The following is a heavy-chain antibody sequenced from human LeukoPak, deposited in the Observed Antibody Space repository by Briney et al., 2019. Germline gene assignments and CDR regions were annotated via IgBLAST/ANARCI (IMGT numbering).Heavy chain of an antibody. CDR1: GFTFSSCA. CDR2: ISYDGSNK. D-gene: IGHD3-9*01. CDR3: AKDRYYDILDEVDY. J-gene: IGHJ4*02. V-gene: IGHV3-30*04. Sequence: PGGSLRLSCAASGFTFSSCAMHWVRQAPGEGLEGVAVISYDGSNKYYADSVKGRFTISRDNSNNTRYLQMNSLRAEDTAVYYCAKDRYYDILDEVDYWGQGTLVTVSS.